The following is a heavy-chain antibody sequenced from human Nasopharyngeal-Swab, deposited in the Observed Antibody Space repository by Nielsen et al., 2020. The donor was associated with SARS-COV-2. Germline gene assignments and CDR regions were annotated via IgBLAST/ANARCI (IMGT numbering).Heavy chain of an antibody. Sequence: SETLSLTCTVSGGSISSYYWSWIRQPPGKGLEWIGNISYSGSTNYNPSLKSRVTISVDRSKNQFSLKVNSVTAADTAVYYCARDPLGYMDVWGKGTTVTVSS. J-gene: IGHJ6*03. CDR3: ARDPLGYMDV. V-gene: IGHV4-59*01. CDR1: GGSISSYY. D-gene: IGHD7-27*01. CDR2: ISYSGST.